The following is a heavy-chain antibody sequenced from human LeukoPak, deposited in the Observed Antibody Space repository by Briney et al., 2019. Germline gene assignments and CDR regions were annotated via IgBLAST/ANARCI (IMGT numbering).Heavy chain of an antibody. J-gene: IGHJ3*02. D-gene: IGHD4-23*01. CDR1: SDSISSSSYY. CDR2: IYYSGST. Sequence: SETLSLTCTVSSDSISSSSYYWGWIRQPPGKGLEWIGNIYYSGSTYYNPSLKSRVTISVDTSKNQFSLKLSSVTAADTAVYYCARGLRWSLSAFDIWGQGTMVTVSS. CDR3: ARGLRWSLSAFDI. V-gene: IGHV4-39*07.